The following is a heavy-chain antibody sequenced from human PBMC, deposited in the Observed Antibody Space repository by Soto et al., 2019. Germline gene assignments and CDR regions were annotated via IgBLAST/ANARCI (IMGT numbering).Heavy chain of an antibody. CDR3: ATGYSSGWYYFDY. CDR1: GYTFTGYY. J-gene: IGHJ4*02. CDR2: INQNSGGT. D-gene: IGHD6-19*01. V-gene: IGHV1-2*04. Sequence: ASVKVSCKASGYTFTGYYMHWVRQAPGQGLEGMGWINQNSGGTNYAQKFQGWVTMTMDTSIITAYMELSRLRSDDTAVYYCATGYSSGWYYFDYWGQGTLVTVSS.